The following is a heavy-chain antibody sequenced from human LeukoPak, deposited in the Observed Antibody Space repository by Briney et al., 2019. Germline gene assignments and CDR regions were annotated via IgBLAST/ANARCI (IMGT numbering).Heavy chain of an antibody. V-gene: IGHV4-38-2*02. CDR2: IYHSGST. D-gene: IGHD2-21*01. CDR3: ARDGRCDRLDY. CDR1: GYSISSGYY. Sequence: SETLSLTCTVSGYSISSGYYWGWIRQPPGKGLEWIGSIYHSGSTYYNPSLKSRVTISVDTSKNQFSLKLSSVTAADTAVYYCARDGRCDRLDYWGQGTLVTVSS. J-gene: IGHJ4*02.